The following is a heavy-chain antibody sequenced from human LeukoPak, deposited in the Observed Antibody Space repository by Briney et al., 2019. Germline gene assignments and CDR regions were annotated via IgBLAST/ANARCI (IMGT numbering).Heavy chain of an antibody. CDR3: ARAGGLVATNYAMDV. CDR1: GLTFSGYY. V-gene: IGHV3-11*01. Sequence: GGSLRLSCAASGLTFSGYYMSWIRQAPGEGLEWVSYISTSSYTIYYADSVKGRFTISRDNAKNSLYLQMNSLRADDTAVYYCARAGGLVATNYAMDVWGQGTTVTVSS. D-gene: IGHD5-12*01. CDR2: ISTSSYTI. J-gene: IGHJ6*02.